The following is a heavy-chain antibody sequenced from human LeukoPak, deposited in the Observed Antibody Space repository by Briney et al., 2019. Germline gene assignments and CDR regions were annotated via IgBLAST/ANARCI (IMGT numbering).Heavy chain of an antibody. Sequence: SETLSLTCTVSGGSISSYYWSWIRQPWIRQPPGKGLEWIGYIYYSGSTNYNPSLKSRVTISVDTSKNQFSLKLSSVTAADTAVYYCARGPGFSSGEEAFDIWGQGTMVSASS. CDR2: IYYSGST. CDR3: ARGPGFSSGEEAFDI. CDR1: GGSISSYY. V-gene: IGHV4-59*01. J-gene: IGHJ3*02. D-gene: IGHD6-19*01.